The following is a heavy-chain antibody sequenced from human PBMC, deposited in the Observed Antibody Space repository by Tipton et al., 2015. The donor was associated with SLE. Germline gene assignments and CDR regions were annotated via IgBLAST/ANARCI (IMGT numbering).Heavy chain of an antibody. Sequence: SLRLSCTASGFTFGDYAMSWVRQAPGKGLEWVGFIRSKAYGGTTEYAASVNGRFTISRDDSKSIAYLQMNSLKTEDTAVYYCARDYSSGCPWGQGTLVTVSS. CDR1: GFTFGDYA. CDR2: IRSKAYGGTT. CDR3: ARDYSSGCP. D-gene: IGHD6-19*01. J-gene: IGHJ5*02. V-gene: IGHV3-49*04.